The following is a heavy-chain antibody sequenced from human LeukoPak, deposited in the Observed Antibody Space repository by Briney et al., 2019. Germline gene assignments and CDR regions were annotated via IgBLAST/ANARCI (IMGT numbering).Heavy chain of an antibody. D-gene: IGHD2-15*01. V-gene: IGHV1-69*04. CDR3: ARDSQDIVVVVAAAGAFDI. CDR1: GGTFSSYA. Sequence: ASVKVSCKASGGTFSSYAISWVRQAPGQGLEWMGRIIPIFGMANYAQKFQGRVTITADKSTSTAYMELSSLRSEDTAVYYCARDSQDIVVVVAAAGAFDIWGQGTMVTVSS. J-gene: IGHJ3*02. CDR2: IIPIFGMA.